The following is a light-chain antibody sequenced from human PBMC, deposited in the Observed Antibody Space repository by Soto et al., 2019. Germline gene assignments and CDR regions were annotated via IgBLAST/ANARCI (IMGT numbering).Light chain of an antibody. J-gene: IGKJ5*01. CDR1: QSVSSN. CDR2: GAS. Sequence: EIVMTHSPATLSVSPCERATLSCRASQSVSSNLAWYQQKPGQAPRLLIYGASTRATGIPARFSGSGSGTEFTLTISSLQSEDFAVYYCQQRSNWITFGQGTRLEIK. CDR3: QQRSNWIT. V-gene: IGKV3-15*01.